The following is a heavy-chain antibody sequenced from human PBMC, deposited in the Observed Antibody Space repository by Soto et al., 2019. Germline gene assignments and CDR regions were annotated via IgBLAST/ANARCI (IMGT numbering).Heavy chain of an antibody. J-gene: IGHJ4*02. CDR2: ISGTGDTK. V-gene: IGHV3-11*01. CDR1: GFFFSDYY. CDR3: AKTAGTAMVAYFDY. Sequence: PGGSLRLSCAASGFFFSDYYLSWIRQAPGKGLGCVAYISGTGDTKYIADSVKGRFSVSRDNPKNSLFLQMNSLRAEDTAVYYCAKTAGTAMVAYFDYWGQGTLVTVSS. D-gene: IGHD5-18*01.